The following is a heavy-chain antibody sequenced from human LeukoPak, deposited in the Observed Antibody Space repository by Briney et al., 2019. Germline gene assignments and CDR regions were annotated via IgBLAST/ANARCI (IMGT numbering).Heavy chain of an antibody. V-gene: IGHV3-7*01. D-gene: IGHD3-10*01. CDR1: GFTFNYYW. CDR2: IKKDEIEK. Sequence: GGSLRLSCAASGFTFNYYWMSWVRQAPGKGPEWVANIKKDEIEKYYVDSVKGRFTISRDNAKNSLYLQMSSLRAEDTAIYYCARGAYGSGTYFFDSWGQGTLVTVSS. CDR3: ARGAYGSGTYFFDS. J-gene: IGHJ4*02.